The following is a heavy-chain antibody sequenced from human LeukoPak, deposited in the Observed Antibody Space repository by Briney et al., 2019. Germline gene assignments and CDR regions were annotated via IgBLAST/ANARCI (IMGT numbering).Heavy chain of an antibody. CDR1: GFIFSSYA. J-gene: IGHJ4*02. CDR2: ISSNGGST. V-gene: IGHV3-64D*09. CDR3: VKGYCSSTSCYAFDY. Sequence: GGSLRLSCSASGFIFSSYAMHWVRQAPGKGLEYVSGISSNGGSTYYADSVKGRFTISRDNSKKTLYLQMSSLRGKDTAVYYCVKGYCSSTSCYAFDYWGQGTLVTVSS. D-gene: IGHD2-2*01.